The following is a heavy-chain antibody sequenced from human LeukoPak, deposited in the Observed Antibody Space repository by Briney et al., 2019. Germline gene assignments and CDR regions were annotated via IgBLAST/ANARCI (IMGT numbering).Heavy chain of an antibody. CDR3: ARGQHIVVVTAIRPFYDAFDI. CDR1: GGTFSSYA. Sequence: GASVKVSCKASGGTFSSYAISWVRQAPGQGLEWMGRIIPILGIANYAQKFLGRVTITADKSTSTAYMELSSLRSEDTAVYYCARGQHIVVVTAIRPFYDAFDIWGQGTMVTVSS. CDR2: IIPILGIA. J-gene: IGHJ3*02. D-gene: IGHD2-21*02. V-gene: IGHV1-69*04.